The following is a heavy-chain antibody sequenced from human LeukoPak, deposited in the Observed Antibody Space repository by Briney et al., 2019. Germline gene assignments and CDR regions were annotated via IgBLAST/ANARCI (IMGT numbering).Heavy chain of an antibody. D-gene: IGHD6-19*01. Sequence: KASENLSRNGTVSGGTIRGDYWSWIRQPPGKGLEWIGYISYSGSTDYNPSLKSRVTISVDTSKNQFSLKLSSVTAADTAVYYCVRHSGGWYLWYFDLWGRGTLVTVSS. CDR1: GGTIRGDY. CDR2: ISYSGST. V-gene: IGHV4-59*08. CDR3: VRHSGGWYLWYFDL. J-gene: IGHJ2*01.